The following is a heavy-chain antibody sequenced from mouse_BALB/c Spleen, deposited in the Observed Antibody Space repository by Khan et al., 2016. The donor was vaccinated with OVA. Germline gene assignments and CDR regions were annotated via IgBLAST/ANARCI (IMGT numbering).Heavy chain of an antibody. V-gene: IGHV3-2*02. J-gene: IGHJ2*01. CDR2: IGYSGRT. CDR3: SSGRLLRRYPDYFDY. Sequence: EVKLLESGPGLLKPSQTLSLTCTVTGFSITSDYAWNWIRQFPGNKLEWMAYIGYSGRTSYTPFLRSRISITRDSSKQQFFLQLNTMTTKDTSTYYCSSGRLLRRYPDYFDYWGQGTTLTVSS. D-gene: IGHD1-1*01. CDR1: GFSITSDYA.